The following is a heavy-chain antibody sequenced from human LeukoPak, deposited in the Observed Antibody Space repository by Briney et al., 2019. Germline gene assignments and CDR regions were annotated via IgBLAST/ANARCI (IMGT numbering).Heavy chain of an antibody. CDR3: ATHYYETTGRPFDY. V-gene: IGHV4-38-2*02. D-gene: IGHD3-22*01. CDR1: GSSISSGYY. Sequence: SETLSLTCTVSGSSISSGYYWGWIRQPPGKGLEWIGSIYHSGSTYYNPSLKSRVTMSLDTSKNQFSLKMTSVTAADTSVYYCATHYYETTGRPFDYWGQGTLVTVSS. J-gene: IGHJ4*02. CDR2: IYHSGST.